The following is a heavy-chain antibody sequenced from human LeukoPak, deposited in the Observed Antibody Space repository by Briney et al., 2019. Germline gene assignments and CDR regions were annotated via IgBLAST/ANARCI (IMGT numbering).Heavy chain of an antibody. V-gene: IGHV3-23*01. CDR2: ISGSGGST. Sequence: GGSLRLSCAASGFTFSNYGMTWVRQAPGKGLEWVSVISGSGGSTYYADSVKGRFTISRDNSKNTVYLQMNSLRAEDTAVYYCAKEGGSSWYYFLIDYWGQGTLVTVSS. D-gene: IGHD6-13*01. CDR1: GFTFSNYG. J-gene: IGHJ4*02. CDR3: AKEGGSSWYYFLIDY.